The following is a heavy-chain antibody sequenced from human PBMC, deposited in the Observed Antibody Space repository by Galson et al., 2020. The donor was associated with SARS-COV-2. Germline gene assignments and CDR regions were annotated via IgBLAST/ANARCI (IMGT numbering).Heavy chain of an antibody. J-gene: IGHJ6*02. CDR1: GFTFSSYA. CDR3: ARRAYCSGGSCYFDYYYGMDV. Sequence: GGSLRLSCAASGFTFSSYAMHWVRQAPGKGLEWVAVISYDGSNKYYADSVKGRFTISRDNSKNTLYLQMNSLRAEDTAVYYCARRAYCSGGSCYFDYYYGMDVWGQGTTVTVSS. V-gene: IGHV3-30*04. D-gene: IGHD2-15*01. CDR2: ISYDGSNK.